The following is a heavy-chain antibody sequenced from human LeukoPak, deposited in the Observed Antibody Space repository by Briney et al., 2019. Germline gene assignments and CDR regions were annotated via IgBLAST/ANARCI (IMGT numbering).Heavy chain of an antibody. CDR1: GFTVSSNY. CDR2: IYSGGST. CDR3: ARDPGDFGLDV. J-gene: IGHJ6*02. Sequence: GGSLRLSCAASGFTVSSNYMSWVRQAPGKGLEWVSVIYSGGSTYYADSVKGRFTISRDNSKNTLYLRMNSLRAEDTAVYYCARDPGDFGLDVWGQGTTVTVSS. V-gene: IGHV3-66*01. D-gene: IGHD3-10*01.